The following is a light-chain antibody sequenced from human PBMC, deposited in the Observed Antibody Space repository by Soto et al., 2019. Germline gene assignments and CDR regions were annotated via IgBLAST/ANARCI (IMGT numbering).Light chain of an antibody. CDR2: AAS. Sequence: DIQMTQSPSSVSASVGDRVTITCRASQDVSTWLTWYQQKPGNAPKVLIYAASSLHSGVPSRFNGSGSGTDFTLTINSLQSEDFATYFCQQASSFPLTFGGGTKVEIK. V-gene: IGKV1-12*01. CDR1: QDVSTW. CDR3: QQASSFPLT. J-gene: IGKJ4*01.